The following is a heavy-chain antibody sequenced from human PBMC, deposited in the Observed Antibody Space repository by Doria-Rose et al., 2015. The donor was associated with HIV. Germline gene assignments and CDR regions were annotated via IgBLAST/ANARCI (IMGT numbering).Heavy chain of an antibody. J-gene: IGHJ4*02. CDR2: ISADAEST. CDR1: GVAFRSYA. Sequence: VQLVQSGGDLVQPGGSLRLSCVASGVAFRSYAMSWVRQAPGKGLEWVSTISADAESTFYADSVKGRFTISRDNPRNTVYLQMNSLRPEDTAVYYCAKAHPDRGLSASWPFDYWGQGTLATVSS. CDR3: AKAHPDRGLSASWPFDY. V-gene: IGHV3-23*04. D-gene: IGHD2-2*01.